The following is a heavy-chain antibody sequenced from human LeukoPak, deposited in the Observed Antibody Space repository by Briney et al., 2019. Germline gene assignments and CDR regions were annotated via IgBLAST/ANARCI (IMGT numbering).Heavy chain of an antibody. CDR1: GFTFDDYA. D-gene: IGHD3-22*01. CDR3: AKDIRYDSSGYYFDY. Sequence: GGSPRLSCAASGFTFDDYAMHWVRQAPGKGLEWVSGISWNSGSIGYADSVKGRFTISRDNAMNSLYLQMNSLRAEDTALYYCAKDIRYDSSGYYFDYWGQGTLVTVSS. V-gene: IGHV3-9*01. CDR2: ISWNSGSI. J-gene: IGHJ4*02.